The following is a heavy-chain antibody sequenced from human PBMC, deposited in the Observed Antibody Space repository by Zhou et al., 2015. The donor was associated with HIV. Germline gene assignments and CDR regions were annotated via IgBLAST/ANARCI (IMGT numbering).Heavy chain of an antibody. J-gene: IGHJ3*02. CDR2: ISSNGGST. D-gene: IGHD2-2*01. CDR3: ARDSYCSSTSCYGGVFDI. Sequence: EVQLVESGGRLGPAWGGSLRLSCAASGFTFSSYAMHWVRQAPGKGLEYVSAISSNGGSTYYANSVKGRFTISRDNSKNTLYLQMGSLRAEDMAVYYCARDSYCSSTSCYGGVFDIWGQGTMVTVSS. V-gene: IGHV3-64*01. CDR1: GFTFSSYA.